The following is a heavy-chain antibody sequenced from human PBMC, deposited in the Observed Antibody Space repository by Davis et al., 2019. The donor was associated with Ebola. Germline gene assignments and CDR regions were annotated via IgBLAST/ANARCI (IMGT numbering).Heavy chain of an antibody. CDR1: GFTFSSYW. CDR3: ARGEPAIVVVITHFDY. CDR2: IKQDGSEK. J-gene: IGHJ4*02. V-gene: IGHV3-7*03. Sequence: PGGSLRLSCAASGFTFSSYWMSWVRQAPGKGLEWVANIKQDGSEKYYVDSVKGRFTISRDNAKNSLYLQMNSLRAEDTAVYYCARGEPAIVVVITHFDYWGQGTLVTVSS. D-gene: IGHD3-22*01.